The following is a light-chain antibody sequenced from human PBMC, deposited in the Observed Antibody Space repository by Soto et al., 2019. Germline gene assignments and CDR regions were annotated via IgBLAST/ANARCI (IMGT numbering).Light chain of an antibody. CDR1: SSNIGSNH. J-gene: IGLJ2*01. CDR3: SARDDSLSGVV. CDR2: RSD. V-gene: IGLV1-47*01. Sequence: QSVLTQPPSTSGTPGQRVTISWSGSSSNIGSNHVYWYQQFPGMAPKLLMYRSDQRPTGVPDRFSGSKSGTSASLAISGLRSDEEADYYCSARDDSLSGVVFGGGTKLTVL.